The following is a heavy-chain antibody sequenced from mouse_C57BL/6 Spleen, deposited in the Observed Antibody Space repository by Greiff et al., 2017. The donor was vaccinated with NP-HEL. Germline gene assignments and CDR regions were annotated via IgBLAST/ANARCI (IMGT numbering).Heavy chain of an antibody. J-gene: IGHJ4*01. CDR1: GFTFSSYA. CDR3: ARDEDSNYENYAMDY. V-gene: IGHV5-4*01. Sequence: EVKLMESGGGLVKPGGSLKLSCAASGFTFSSYAMSWVRQTPEKRLEWVATISDGGSYTYYPDNVKGRFTISRDNAKNNLYLQMSHLKSEDTAMYYCARDEDSNYENYAMDYWGQGTSVTVSS. D-gene: IGHD2-5*01. CDR2: ISDGGSYT.